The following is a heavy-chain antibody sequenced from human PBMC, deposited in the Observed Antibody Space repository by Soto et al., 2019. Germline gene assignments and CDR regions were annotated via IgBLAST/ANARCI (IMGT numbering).Heavy chain of an antibody. J-gene: IGHJ6*02. D-gene: IGHD5-12*01. CDR3: AAGSHDSGYVPVDYYGMDV. CDR1: GFTFSSYG. CDR2: ISYDGSNK. V-gene: IGHV3-30*03. Sequence: GGSLRLSCAASGFTFSSYGMHWVRQAPGKGLEWVAVISYDGSNKYYADSVKGRFTISRDNSKNTLYLQMNSLRAEDTAVYYCAAGSHDSGYVPVDYYGMDVWGQGTTVTSP.